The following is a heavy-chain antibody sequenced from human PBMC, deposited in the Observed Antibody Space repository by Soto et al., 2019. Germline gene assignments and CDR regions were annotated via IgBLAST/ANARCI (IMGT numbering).Heavy chain of an antibody. CDR3: ARDVGMLGAP. V-gene: IGHV1-18*01. Sequence: ASVKVSCKASGYTFTSYGISLVRQAPGQGLEWMGWISAYNGNTNYAQKVQGRATMTTDTSTSTAYMELRSLRSDDTAVYYCARDVGMLGAPWVQGTLVTVSS. J-gene: IGHJ5*02. D-gene: IGHD1-26*01. CDR1: GYTFTSYG. CDR2: ISAYNGNT.